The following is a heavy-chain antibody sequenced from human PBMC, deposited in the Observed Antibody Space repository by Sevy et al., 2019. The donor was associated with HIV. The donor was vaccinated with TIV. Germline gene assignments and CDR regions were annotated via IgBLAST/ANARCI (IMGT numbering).Heavy chain of an antibody. V-gene: IGHV3-21*01. CDR1: GFTFSSYS. J-gene: IGHJ6*03. CDR3: ARDSGSSSWFADYYYYYMDV. Sequence: GGSLRLSCAASGFTFSSYSMNWVRQAPGKGLEWVSSISSSSYIYYADAVKGRFTISRDNAKNSLYLQMNSLRAEDTAVYYCARDSGSSSWFADYYYYYMDVWGKGTTVTVSS. D-gene: IGHD6-13*01. CDR2: ISSSSYI.